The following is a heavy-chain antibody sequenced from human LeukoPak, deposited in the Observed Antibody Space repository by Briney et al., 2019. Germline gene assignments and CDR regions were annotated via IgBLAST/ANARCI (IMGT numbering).Heavy chain of an antibody. V-gene: IGHV3-21*01. D-gene: IGHD5-18*01. Sequence: GGSLRLSCAASGFSFSSFSMNRVRQAPGKGLEWVSYISGGSSFTYYVDSVKGRFTISRDNAKNSLYLQMDSLRADDTAVYYCAGVDAAMPDAFDIWGQGTTVTVSS. J-gene: IGHJ3*02. CDR3: AGVDAAMPDAFDI. CDR2: ISGGSSFT. CDR1: GFSFSSFS.